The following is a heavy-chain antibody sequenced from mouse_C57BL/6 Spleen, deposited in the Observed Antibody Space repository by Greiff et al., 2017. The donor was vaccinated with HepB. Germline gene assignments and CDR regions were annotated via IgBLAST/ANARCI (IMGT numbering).Heavy chain of an antibody. V-gene: IGHV1-81*01. Sequence: LVESGAELARPGASVKLSCKASGYTFTSYGISWVKQRTGQGLEWIGEIYPRSGNTYYNEKFKGKATLTADKSSSTAYMELRSLTSEDSAVYFCARCAYSNYEDAWFAYWGQGTLVTVSA. J-gene: IGHJ3*01. D-gene: IGHD2-5*01. CDR2: IYPRSGNT. CDR1: GYTFTSYG. CDR3: ARCAYSNYEDAWFAY.